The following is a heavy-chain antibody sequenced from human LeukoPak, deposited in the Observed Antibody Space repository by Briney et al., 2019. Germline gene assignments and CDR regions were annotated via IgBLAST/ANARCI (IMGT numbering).Heavy chain of an antibody. D-gene: IGHD3-22*01. Sequence: ASVKVSCKASGYTFTGYYMHWVRQAPGQGLEWMGWINPNSGGTNYAQKFQGRVTMTRGTSISTAYMELSRLRSDDTAVYYCARDRILTYYYDSSGYPNWFDPWGQGTLVTVSS. CDR2: INPNSGGT. J-gene: IGHJ5*02. CDR3: ARDRILTYYYDSSGYPNWFDP. V-gene: IGHV1-2*02. CDR1: GYTFTGYY.